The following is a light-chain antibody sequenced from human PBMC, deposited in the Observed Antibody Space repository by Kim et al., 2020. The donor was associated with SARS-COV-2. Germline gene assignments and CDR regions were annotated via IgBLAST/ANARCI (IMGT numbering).Light chain of an antibody. CDR2: GAS. V-gene: IGKV3-20*01. CDR1: QSVSSSY. CDR3: QQYGSSPRT. J-gene: IGKJ1*01. Sequence: SPGDRANLSCRASQSVSSSYLAWYQQKPGQAPRLLIYGASSRATGIPDRFSGSGSGTDFTLTISRLEPEDFAVYFCQQYGSSPRTFGQGTKVDIK.